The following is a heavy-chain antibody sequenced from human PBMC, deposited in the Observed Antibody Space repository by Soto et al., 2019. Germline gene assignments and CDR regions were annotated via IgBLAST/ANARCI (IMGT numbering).Heavy chain of an antibody. V-gene: IGHV4-31*03. J-gene: IGHJ6*02. Sequence: PSETLSLTCTVSGGSISSGGYCWSWIRQHPGKGLEWIGYIYRSGTTYYSPSLKSRVTISVDRSKNQFSLKLSSVTAADTAVYYCAGEGTWSGYYYYGMDVWGQGTTVTVSS. CDR1: GGSISSGGYC. D-gene: IGHD1-1*01. CDR2: IYRSGTT. CDR3: AGEGTWSGYYYYGMDV.